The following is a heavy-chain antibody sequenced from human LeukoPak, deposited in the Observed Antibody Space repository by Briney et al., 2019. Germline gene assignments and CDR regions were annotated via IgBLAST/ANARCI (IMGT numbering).Heavy chain of an antibody. J-gene: IGHJ4*02. D-gene: IGHD1-26*01. CDR2: IYSGGST. CDR3: ATGKLVGSTGYYFDY. Sequence: GGSLRLSCAASGFTVSSNYMSWVRQAPGKGLEWVSVIYSGGSTYYADSVKGRFTISRDNSKNTLYLQMNSLRAEDTAVYYCATGKLVGSTGYYFDYWGQGTLVTVSS. V-gene: IGHV3-53*01. CDR1: GFTVSSNY.